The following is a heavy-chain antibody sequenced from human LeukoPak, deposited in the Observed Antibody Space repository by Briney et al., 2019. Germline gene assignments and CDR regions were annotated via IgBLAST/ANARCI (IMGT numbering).Heavy chain of an antibody. D-gene: IGHD3-10*01. CDR3: ARDRWNMVRGNDAFDM. CDR2: ISAYNGNT. J-gene: IGHJ3*02. V-gene: IGHV1-18*01. CDR1: GYSFTSYG. Sequence: ASVKVSCKASGYSFTSYGISWVRQAPGQGLEWMGWISAYNGNTNYALKVQGRVTMTTDTSTSKAYMELRSLRSDDTAVYYCARDRWNMVRGNDAFDMWGQGTMVTVSS.